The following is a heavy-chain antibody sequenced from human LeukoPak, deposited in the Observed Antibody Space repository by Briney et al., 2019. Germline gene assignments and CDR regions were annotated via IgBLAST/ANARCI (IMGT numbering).Heavy chain of an antibody. J-gene: IGHJ5*02. CDR3: AREMAYIAAPFDP. D-gene: IGHD6-13*01. Sequence: AASVKVSCKASGGTFSSYAISWVRQAPGQGLEWMGGIIPIFGTANYAQKFQGRVTITADESTSTAYMELSSLRSEDTAVYYCAREMAYIAAPFDPWCQGTLVTVSS. V-gene: IGHV1-69*13. CDR1: GGTFSSYA. CDR2: IIPIFGTA.